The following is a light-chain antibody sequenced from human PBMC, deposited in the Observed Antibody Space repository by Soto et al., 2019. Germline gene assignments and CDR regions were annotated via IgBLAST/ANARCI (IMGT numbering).Light chain of an antibody. V-gene: IGLV1-44*01. CDR2: TNT. Sequence: QSVLTQPPSASGTPGQRVTISCSGSSSNVGGNPVNWYQHVPPTAPKLLIYTNTQRPSGVPDRFSGSKSGTSASLAISGLQSEDEADYYCASGDDSLNGPVFGTGTKLTVL. J-gene: IGLJ1*01. CDR1: SSNVGGNP. CDR3: ASGDDSLNGPV.